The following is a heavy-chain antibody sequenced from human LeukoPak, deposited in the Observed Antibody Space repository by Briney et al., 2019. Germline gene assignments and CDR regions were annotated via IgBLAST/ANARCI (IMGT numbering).Heavy chain of an antibody. V-gene: IGHV3-7*03. CDR1: GFTFSSYW. Sequence: PGGSLRLSCAASGFTFSSYWMTWVRQAPGKGLEWVANIKRDGSEKHYVDSVKGRFTISRDNAKNSMFLQMNSLRAEDTAVYYCARDQRGCSSTSCPYDYWGQGTLVTVSS. J-gene: IGHJ4*02. CDR3: ARDQRGCSSTSCPYDY. D-gene: IGHD2-2*01. CDR2: IKRDGSEK.